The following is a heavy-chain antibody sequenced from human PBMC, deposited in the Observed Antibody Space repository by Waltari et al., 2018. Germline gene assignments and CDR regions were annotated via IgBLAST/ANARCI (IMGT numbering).Heavy chain of an antibody. Sequence: QVQLVQSGAEVKKPGASVKVSCKASGYTFTSYYMHWVRQAPGQGLEWMGITNPSGGSPSNAQKFQGRVTMTRDTSTSTVYMELSSLRSEDTAVYYCARESASKYDILTGSLDYWGQGTLVTVSS. CDR2: TNPSGGSP. D-gene: IGHD3-9*01. CDR3: ARESASKYDILTGSLDY. CDR1: GYTFTSYY. V-gene: IGHV1-46*01. J-gene: IGHJ4*02.